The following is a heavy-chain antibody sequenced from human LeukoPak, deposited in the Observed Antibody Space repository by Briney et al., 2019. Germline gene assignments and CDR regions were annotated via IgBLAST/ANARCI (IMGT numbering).Heavy chain of an antibody. CDR2: IKQHGAEI. Sequence: GGSLRLSCAASGFTFSDYCMSWVRQAPGKGLEWVANIKQHGAEIYYVDSVKGRFTISRDNAKNSLSLQMNSLRAEDTAVYYCARRASDYSSGWYFDWYFDLWAVVPWSLSPQ. CDR1: GFTFSDYC. V-gene: IGHV3-7*01. D-gene: IGHD6-19*01. J-gene: IGHJ2*01. CDR3: ARRASDYSSGWYFDWYFDL.